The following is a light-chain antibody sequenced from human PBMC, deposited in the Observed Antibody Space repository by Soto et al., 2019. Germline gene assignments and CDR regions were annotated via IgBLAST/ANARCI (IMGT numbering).Light chain of an antibody. CDR1: QSLLHSNGYNY. Sequence: DIVMTQSPLSLPVTPGEPASISCRSSQSLLHSNGYNYLDWYLQKPGQSPQLLIYLGSNRASGVPDRFRCSGSGTDFKLKISRVEAEDVWVYYCMQSLQTPWTFGQGAKVDI. V-gene: IGKV2-28*01. CDR2: LGS. J-gene: IGKJ1*01. CDR3: MQSLQTPWT.